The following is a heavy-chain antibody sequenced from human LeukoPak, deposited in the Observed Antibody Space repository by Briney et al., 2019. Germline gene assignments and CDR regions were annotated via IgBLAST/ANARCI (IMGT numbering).Heavy chain of an antibody. CDR3: ARESDVGKDFDC. V-gene: IGHV1-46*01. CDR2: INPSNGDT. Sequence: GASVKVSCKASGYTXTYHYIHLVRQAPGQGLEWMGIINPSNGDTNYAQRFQGRVTMTRDTSTSTVYMELSSLDSEDTAVYYCARESDVGKDFDCWGQGTLVTVSS. J-gene: IGHJ4*02. CDR1: GYTXTYHY. D-gene: IGHD1-1*01.